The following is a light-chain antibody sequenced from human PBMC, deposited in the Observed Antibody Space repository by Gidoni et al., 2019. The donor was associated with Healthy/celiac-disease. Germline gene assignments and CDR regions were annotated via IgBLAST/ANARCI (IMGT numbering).Light chain of an antibody. CDR1: QDISNY. V-gene: IGKV1-33*01. CDR3: QQYDNLPLT. CDR2: DAS. J-gene: IGKJ4*01. Sequence: DSQMTQSPSSLSASVGDRVTITCQASQDISNYLNWYQQKPGKATKLLIYDASNLETGVPSRFSGRVSGTDFTSTILSLQPEDIATSYCQQYDNLPLTFGGWTKVEIQ.